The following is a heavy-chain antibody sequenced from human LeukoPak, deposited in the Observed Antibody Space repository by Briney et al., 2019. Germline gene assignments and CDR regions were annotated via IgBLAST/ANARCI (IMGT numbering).Heavy chain of an antibody. Sequence: ASVKVSCKTSGYTFTGYYIHWVRQAPGQGLEWMGWINPNSGDTNFAQSFQGRVTMTRDTSISTAYMELSSLRSDDTVLYYCATGRASYTSSSALDCWGQGTLLTVSA. D-gene: IGHD6-6*01. CDR2: INPNSGDT. J-gene: IGHJ4*02. CDR1: GYTFTGYY. V-gene: IGHV1-2*02. CDR3: ATGRASYTSSSALDC.